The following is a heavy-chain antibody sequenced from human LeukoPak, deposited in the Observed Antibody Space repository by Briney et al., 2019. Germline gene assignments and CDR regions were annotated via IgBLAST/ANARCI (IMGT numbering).Heavy chain of an antibody. J-gene: IGHJ4*02. V-gene: IGHV1-18*01. Sequence: GASVKVSCKAAGYTFTSYGISWVRQAPGQGLEWMGWISAYNGNTNYAQKLQGRVTMTTDTSTSTAYMELRSLRSDDTAVCYCARVGITMVRGVTFPTGYWGQGTLVTVSS. CDR2: ISAYNGNT. CDR1: GYTFTSYG. CDR3: ARVGITMVRGVTFPTGY. D-gene: IGHD3-10*01.